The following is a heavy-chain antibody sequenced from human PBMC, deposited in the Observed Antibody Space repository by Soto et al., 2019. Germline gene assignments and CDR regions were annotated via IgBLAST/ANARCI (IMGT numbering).Heavy chain of an antibody. V-gene: IGHV3-64D*06. D-gene: IGHD3-22*01. CDR1: GFTFSIYA. CDR3: VKGEYYYDSSGYYPFDY. Sequence: PGGSLRLSCSASGFTFSIYAMHWVRQAPGKGLEYVSSISTNGGSTHYADSVKGRFTISRDNSKNTQYLQMSSLRAGDTAVYYCVKGEYYYDSSGYYPFDYWGQGTLVTVS. J-gene: IGHJ4*02. CDR2: ISTNGGST.